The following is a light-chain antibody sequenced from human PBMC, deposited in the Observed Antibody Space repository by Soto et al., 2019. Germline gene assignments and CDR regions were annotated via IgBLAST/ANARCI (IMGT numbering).Light chain of an antibody. V-gene: IGKV3-15*01. CDR2: GAS. CDR1: QTVGRS. J-gene: IGKJ2*01. Sequence: EVVLTQSPATLSVSPGERATLSCRASQTVGRSLAWYQQKPGQAPRLLIYGASTRATGIPGRFSGSGSGTDFTLTISSLQSEDFAVYYCQQYIDWPPYTFGQGTKVDIK. CDR3: QQYIDWPPYT.